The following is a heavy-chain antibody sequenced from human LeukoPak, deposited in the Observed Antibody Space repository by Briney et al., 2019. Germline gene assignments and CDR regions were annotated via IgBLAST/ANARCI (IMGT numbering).Heavy chain of an antibody. CDR3: ARHNSGGYSSYYYGMDV. J-gene: IGHJ6*02. Sequence: PSETLSLTCTVSGGSINNYYWSWIRQPAGKGLEWIGRLYTSGGTNYNPSLKSRVTISVDTSKNQFSLKLSSVTAADTAVYYCARHNSGGYSSYYYGMDVWGQGTTVTVSS. D-gene: IGHD6-19*01. V-gene: IGHV4-4*07. CDR2: LYTSGGT. CDR1: GGSINNYY.